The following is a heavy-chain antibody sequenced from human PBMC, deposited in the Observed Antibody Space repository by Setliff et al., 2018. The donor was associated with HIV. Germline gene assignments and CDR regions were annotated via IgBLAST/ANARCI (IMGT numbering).Heavy chain of an antibody. CDR2: IHYNGIT. J-gene: IGHJ5*02. Sequence: ASETLSLTCTVSGDSINTDGLYWTWIRQHPATGLEWIWYIHYNGITYYNPSLESRVSISVDLSKNQFSLKLNSVTVADTAVYYCARTKGGSKHGSFWDSWGQGILVTVSS. D-gene: IGHD3-10*01. CDR1: GDSINTDGLY. CDR3: ARTKGGSKHGSFWDS. V-gene: IGHV4-31*03.